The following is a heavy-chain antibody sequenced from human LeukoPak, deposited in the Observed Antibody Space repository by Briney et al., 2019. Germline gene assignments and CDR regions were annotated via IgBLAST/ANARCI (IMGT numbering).Heavy chain of an antibody. CDR2: LSANGGKT. CDR1: GFIFGSYA. V-gene: IGHV3-23*01. J-gene: IGHJ4*02. D-gene: IGHD2-8*01. CDR3: AKGKDCANGVCRTFDY. Sequence: PEGSLRLSCAASGFIFGSYAMNWVRQAPGKGLEWVSILSANGGKTFYADSVKGRFTISRDNSKNTLYLQMNSLRAEDTAVYCCAKGKDCANGVCRTFDYWGQGTLVAVSS.